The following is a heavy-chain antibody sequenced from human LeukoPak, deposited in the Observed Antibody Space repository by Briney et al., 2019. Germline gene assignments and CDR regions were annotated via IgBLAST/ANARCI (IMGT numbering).Heavy chain of an antibody. J-gene: IGHJ4*02. CDR3: ARLYYDFWSGYYED. V-gene: IGHV4-59*01. CDR2: IYYSGST. CDR1: GGSISSYY. D-gene: IGHD3-3*01. Sequence: PSETLSLTCTVSGGSISSYYWSWIRQPPGKGLEWIGYIYYSGSTNYNPSLKSRVIISVDTSKNQFSLKLSSVTAADTAVYYCARLYYDFWSGYYEDWGQGTLVTVSS.